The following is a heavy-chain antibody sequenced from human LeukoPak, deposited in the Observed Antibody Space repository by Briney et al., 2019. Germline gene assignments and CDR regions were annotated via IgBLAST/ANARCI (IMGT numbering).Heavy chain of an antibody. V-gene: IGHV3-53*01. CDR3: ARYITRHYYDGSGYYHYFDY. CDR1: GFTVSSNY. D-gene: IGHD3-22*01. Sequence: GGSLRLSCAASGFTVSSNYMSWVRQAPGKGLEWVSVIYSGGSTYYADSVKGRFTISRDNSKNTLYLQMNSLRAEDTAVYYCARYITRHYYDGSGYYHYFDYWGQGTLVTVSS. CDR2: IYSGGST. J-gene: IGHJ4*02.